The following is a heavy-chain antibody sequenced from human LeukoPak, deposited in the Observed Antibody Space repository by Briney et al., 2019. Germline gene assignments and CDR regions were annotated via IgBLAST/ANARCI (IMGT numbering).Heavy chain of an antibody. CDR1: GGSISSGSYY. D-gene: IGHD5-12*01. V-gene: IGHV4-61*02. Sequence: SETLSLTCTVSGGSISSGSYYWSWIRQPAGKGLEWIGLIYTSGSTNYNPSLKSRVTISIDTSNNQVSLKMSSMTAADTAVYYCAKSVGYGLIDSWGQGTLVTVSS. J-gene: IGHJ5*01. CDR2: IYTSGST. CDR3: AKSVGYGLIDS.